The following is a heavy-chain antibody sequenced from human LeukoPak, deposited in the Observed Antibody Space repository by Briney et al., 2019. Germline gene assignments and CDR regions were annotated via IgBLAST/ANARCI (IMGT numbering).Heavy chain of an antibody. CDR3: ARALQVYYYYMDV. CDR2: IKQDGSEK. CDR1: GFTFSSYW. J-gene: IGHJ6*03. V-gene: IGHV3-7*01. Sequence: PGGSLRLSCAASGFTFSSYWMSWVREAPGKGLEWGANIKQDGSEKYYVDSVKGRFTISRDNAKNSLYLQMNSLRAQDTAVYYCARALQVYYYYMDVWGKGTTVTVSS.